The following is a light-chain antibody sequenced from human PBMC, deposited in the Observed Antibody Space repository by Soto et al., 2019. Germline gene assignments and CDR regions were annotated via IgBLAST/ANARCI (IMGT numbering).Light chain of an antibody. V-gene: IGKV3-15*01. J-gene: IGKJ1*01. CDR3: QQYKNWPRT. Sequence: IVLTQSPATLYVSPGERVTLSCRASESVDINLAWYQQKPGQAPRLLIYGASTRATDMPGTFSGRGSGTEFTLTISSLQSEDFAVYYCQQYKNWPRTFGQGTKVDIK. CDR1: ESVDIN. CDR2: GAS.